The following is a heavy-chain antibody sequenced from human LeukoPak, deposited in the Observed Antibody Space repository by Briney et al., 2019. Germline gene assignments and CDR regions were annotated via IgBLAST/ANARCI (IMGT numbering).Heavy chain of an antibody. V-gene: IGHV3-53*01. Sequence: GGSLRLSCAASGFTVSNNYMSWVRQAPGKGLEWVSVIYSGGSTYYADSVKGRFTISRDNSKNTLYLQMNSLRAEVTAVYYCSGWYKTDFDYWGQGTLVTVSS. CDR3: SGWYKTDFDY. J-gene: IGHJ4*02. D-gene: IGHD6-19*01. CDR2: IYSGGST. CDR1: GFTVSNNY.